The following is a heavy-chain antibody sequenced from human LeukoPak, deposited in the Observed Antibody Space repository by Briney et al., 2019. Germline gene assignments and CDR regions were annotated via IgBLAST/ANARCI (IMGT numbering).Heavy chain of an antibody. J-gene: IGHJ6*02. CDR1: GFTFSSYA. CDR3: AKGGPDIITMVRGVIDHYYYYGMDV. D-gene: IGHD3-10*01. CDR2: IRYDGSNK. Sequence: PGGSLRLSCAASGFTFSSYAMSWVRQAPGKGLEWVAFIRYDGSNKYYADPVKGRFTISRDNSKNTLYLQMNSLRAEDTAVYYCAKGGPDIITMVRGVIDHYYYYGMDVWGQGTTVTVSS. V-gene: IGHV3-30*02.